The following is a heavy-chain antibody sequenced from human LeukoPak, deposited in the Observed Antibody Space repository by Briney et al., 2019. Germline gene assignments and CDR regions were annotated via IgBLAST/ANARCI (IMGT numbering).Heavy chain of an antibody. J-gene: IGHJ6*03. CDR1: GFTFSSYS. D-gene: IGHD3-22*01. CDR3: ARGMYYYDSSGYYLTDYYYYMDV. Sequence: GGSLRLSCAASGFTFSSYSMNWVRQAPGKGLEWVSCISSSSSYIYYADSVKGRFTISRDNAKNSLYLQTNSLRAEDTAVYYCARGMYYYDSSGYYLTDYYYYMDVWGKGTTVTISS. CDR2: ISSSSSYI. V-gene: IGHV3-21*01.